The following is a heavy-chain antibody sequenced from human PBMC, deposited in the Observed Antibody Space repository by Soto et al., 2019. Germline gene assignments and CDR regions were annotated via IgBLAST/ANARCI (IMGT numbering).Heavy chain of an antibody. CDR2: ISGSGGST. CDR1: GFTFSSYA. Sequence: GGSLRLSCAASGFTFSSYAMSWVRQAPGKGLEWVSAISGSGGSTYYADSVKGRFTISRDNSKNTLYLQMNSLRAEDTAVYYCARACYYDSSGYYYVSSFDYWGQGTLVTVSS. D-gene: IGHD3-22*01. V-gene: IGHV3-23*01. CDR3: ARACYYDSSGYYYVSSFDY. J-gene: IGHJ4*02.